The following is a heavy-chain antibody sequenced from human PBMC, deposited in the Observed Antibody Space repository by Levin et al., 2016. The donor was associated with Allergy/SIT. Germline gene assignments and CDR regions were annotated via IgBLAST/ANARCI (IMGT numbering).Heavy chain of an antibody. CDR2: IRQDGGTK. J-gene: IGHJ3*02. V-gene: IGHV3-7*03. D-gene: IGHD2-15*01. Sequence: GESLKISCAASGFTLSNYWMSWVRQAPGKGLEWVANIRQDGGTKYYVDSVKGRFTISRDNTKNSVYLQMNSLRAEDTAVYYCARDGWGGRKDAFDIWGQGTMVTVSS. CDR1: GFTLSNYW. CDR3: ARDGWGGRKDAFDI.